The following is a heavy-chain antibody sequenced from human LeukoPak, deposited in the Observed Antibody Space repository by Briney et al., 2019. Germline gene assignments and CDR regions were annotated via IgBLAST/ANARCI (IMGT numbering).Heavy chain of an antibody. J-gene: IGHJ4*02. Sequence: SETLSLTCTVSGGSISSSSYYWGWIRQPPGKGLEWIGSIYYSGSTYYNPSLKSRVTISVDTSKNQFSLKLSSVTAADTAVYYCARGYSYAPGYFDYWGQGTLVTVSS. V-gene: IGHV4-39*07. CDR1: GGSISSSSYY. CDR2: IYYSGST. CDR3: ARGYSYAPGYFDY. D-gene: IGHD5-18*01.